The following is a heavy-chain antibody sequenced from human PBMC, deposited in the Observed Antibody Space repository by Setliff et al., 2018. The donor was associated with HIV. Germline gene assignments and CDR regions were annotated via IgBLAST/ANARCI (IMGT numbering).Heavy chain of an antibody. CDR2: FYFGGNT. Sequence: PSETLSLTCGVSGASISDNTYSWGWVRQPPGQGLEWLGSFYFGGNTHYNPSLKSRLTISVDTSTNQFSLRGTSVTAADTAIYYCARLKIYEGTSKLSNFMRGVARKYYFESWGQGKLVTVSS. V-gene: IGHV4-39*01. CDR3: ARLKIYEGTSKLSNFMRGVARKYYFES. J-gene: IGHJ4*02. D-gene: IGHD3-16*02. CDR1: GASISDNTYS.